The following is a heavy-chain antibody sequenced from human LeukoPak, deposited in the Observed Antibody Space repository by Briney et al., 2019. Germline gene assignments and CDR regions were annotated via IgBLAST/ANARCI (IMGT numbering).Heavy chain of an antibody. CDR1: GGTFSSYA. Sequence: GASVKVSCKASGGTFSSYAISWVRQAPGQGLEWMGRIIPILGIANYAQKFQGRVTITADKSTSTAYMELSSLRSEDTAVYYCARDIVLRYCDWLLLGQRRDNWFDPWGQGTLVTVSS. CDR3: ARDIVLRYCDWLLLGQRRDNWFDP. D-gene: IGHD3-9*01. V-gene: IGHV1-69*04. CDR2: IIPILGIA. J-gene: IGHJ5*02.